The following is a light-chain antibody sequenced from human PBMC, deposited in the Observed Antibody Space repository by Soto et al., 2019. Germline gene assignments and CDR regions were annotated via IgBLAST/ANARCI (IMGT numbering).Light chain of an antibody. Sequence: ESQMTQSGSTPSASVGDRVTITCRASQSIGSWLAWYQQKPGKAPKLLIYDASSLESGVPSRFRGSGSGTEFTLTISSLQTDDFATYYCQQYDNHRTFGLGHKV. CDR3: QQYDNHRT. V-gene: IGKV1-5*01. CDR1: QSIGSW. J-gene: IGKJ1*01. CDR2: DAS.